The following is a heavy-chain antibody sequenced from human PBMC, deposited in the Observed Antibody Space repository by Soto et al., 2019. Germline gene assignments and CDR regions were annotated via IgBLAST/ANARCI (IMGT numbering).Heavy chain of an antibody. CDR2: IYGGGTT. D-gene: IGHD6-19*01. Sequence: EVQLVESGGGLXQXXXXXRLSCAASGFAVSSKYMTWVRQAPGKGLEWVSVIYGGGTTYYADSVKDRFTISRDTSKNTLYLQMNSLRAEDTTVYYCVQTTGWPGFDFWGQGTLVTVSS. CDR1: GFAVSSKY. CDR3: VQTTGWPGFDF. J-gene: IGHJ4*02. V-gene: IGHV3-53*01.